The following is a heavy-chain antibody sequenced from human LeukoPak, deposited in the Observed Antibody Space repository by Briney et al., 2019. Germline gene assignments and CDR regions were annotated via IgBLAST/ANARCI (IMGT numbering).Heavy chain of an antibody. V-gene: IGHV1-8*01. D-gene: IGHD6-19*01. CDR2: MNPNSGNT. CDR1: GYTFTSYD. Sequence: ASVKVSCKASGYTFTSYDINWVRQAPGQGLEWMGWMNPNSGNTGYAQKFQGRVTMTRNTSISTAYMELSSLRSEDTAVYYCAREVAVAHYYYYGMDVWGQGTTVTVSS. J-gene: IGHJ6*02. CDR3: AREVAVAHYYYYGMDV.